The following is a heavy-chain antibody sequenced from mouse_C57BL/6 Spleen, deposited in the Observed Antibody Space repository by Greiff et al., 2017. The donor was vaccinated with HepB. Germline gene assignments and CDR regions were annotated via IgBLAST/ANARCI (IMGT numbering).Heavy chain of an antibody. CDR3: ARGGYDYDDRDYYFDY. J-gene: IGHJ2*01. CDR1: GYSITSGYY. V-gene: IGHV3-6*01. D-gene: IGHD2-4*01. CDR2: ISYDGSN. Sequence: DVKLVESGPGLVKPSQSLSLTCSVTGYSITSGYYWNWIRQFPGNKLEWMGYISYDGSNNYNPSLKNRISITRDTSKNQFFLKLNSVTTEDTATYYCARGGYDYDDRDYYFDYWGQGTTLTVSS.